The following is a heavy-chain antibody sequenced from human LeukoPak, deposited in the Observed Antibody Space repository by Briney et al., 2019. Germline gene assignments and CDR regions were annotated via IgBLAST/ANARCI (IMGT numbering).Heavy chain of an antibody. CDR3: ARDGGGELGYDAFDI. J-gene: IGHJ3*02. Sequence: ASVKVSCKASGYTFTSYSISWVRQAPGQGLEWMGWISAYNGNTNYAQKLQGRVTMTTDTSTSTAYMELSSLRSEDTAVYYCARDGGGELGYDAFDIWGQGTMVTVSS. CDR2: ISAYNGNT. D-gene: IGHD7-27*01. CDR1: GYTFTSYS. V-gene: IGHV1-18*01.